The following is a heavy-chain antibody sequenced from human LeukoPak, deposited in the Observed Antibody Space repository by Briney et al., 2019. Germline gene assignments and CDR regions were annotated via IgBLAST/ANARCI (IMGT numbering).Heavy chain of an antibody. Sequence: ASVKVSCKASGYTFTSYAMHWVRQAPGQRLEWMGWINAGNGNTKYSQKFQGRVTITADESTSTAYMELSSLRSEDTAVYYCARDGSSGWYGVWGQGTLVTVSS. J-gene: IGHJ4*02. V-gene: IGHV1-3*01. D-gene: IGHD6-19*01. CDR1: GYTFTSYA. CDR2: INAGNGNT. CDR3: ARDGSSGWYGV.